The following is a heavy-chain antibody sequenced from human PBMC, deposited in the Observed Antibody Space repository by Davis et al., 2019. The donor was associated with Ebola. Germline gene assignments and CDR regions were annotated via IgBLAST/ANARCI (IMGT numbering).Heavy chain of an antibody. CDR1: GGSIRSSSHY. J-gene: IGHJ6*02. D-gene: IGHD2-15*01. V-gene: IGHV4-39*01. CDR2: IFRTGAT. Sequence: MPSETLSLTCTVSGGSIRSSSHYWGWIRQPPGKGLEWMGSIFRTGATSYNPSLKSRVTISVDTSKNQFSLQLGSVTAADTAVYYCARRVGYCRGGNCRNYYYAMDVWGQGTTVTVSS. CDR3: ARRVGYCRGGNCRNYYYAMDV.